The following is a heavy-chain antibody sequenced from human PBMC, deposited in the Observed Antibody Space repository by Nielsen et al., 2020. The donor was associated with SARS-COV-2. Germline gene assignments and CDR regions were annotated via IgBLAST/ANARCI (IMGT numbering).Heavy chain of an antibody. V-gene: IGHV3-30*18. CDR1: GFTFSSYG. CDR2: ISYDGSNK. J-gene: IGHJ6*02. D-gene: IGHD4-17*01. Sequence: GGSLRLFCAASGFTFSSYGMHWVRQAPGKGLEWVAVISYDGSNKYYADSVKGRFTISRDNSKNTLYLQMSSLRAEDTAVYYCVKGLRSSDYYYYYGMDVWGQGTTVTVSS. CDR3: VKGLRSSDYYYYYGMDV.